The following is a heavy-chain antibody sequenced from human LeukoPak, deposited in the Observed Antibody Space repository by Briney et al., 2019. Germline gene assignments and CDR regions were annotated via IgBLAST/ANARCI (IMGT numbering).Heavy chain of an antibody. CDR1: GGSFSGYY. D-gene: IGHD3-10*01. CDR3: ARFYGSGSHYGMDV. V-gene: IGHV4-34*01. Sequence: SETLSLTCAVYGGSFSGYYWSWIRQPPGKGLEWIGEINHSGSTNYNPSLKSRVTISVDTSKNQFSLKLSSVTAADTAVYYCARFYGSGSHYGMDVWGQGTTVTVSS. CDR2: INHSGST. J-gene: IGHJ6*02.